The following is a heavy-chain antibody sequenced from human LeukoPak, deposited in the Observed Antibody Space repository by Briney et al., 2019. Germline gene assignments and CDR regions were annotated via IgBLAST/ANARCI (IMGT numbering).Heavy chain of an antibody. CDR1: GGPIITSRYY. V-gene: IGHV4-39*01. Sequence: SETLSLTCTVSGGPIITSRYYWGWIRQPPGKGLEWIGSINYSGSNYYNPSLKSRVTISVDTSKNQFSLKLSSVTAADTAVYYCARLSPYLGSGSSAFPDDFWGQGTLVTVSS. CDR3: ARLSPYLGSGSSAFPDDF. J-gene: IGHJ4*02. D-gene: IGHD3-10*01. CDR2: INYSGSN.